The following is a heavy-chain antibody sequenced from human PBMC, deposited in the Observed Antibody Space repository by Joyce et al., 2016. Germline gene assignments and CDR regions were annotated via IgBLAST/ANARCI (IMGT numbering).Heavy chain of an antibody. V-gene: IGHV7-4-1*02. CDR2: IKTQTGNP. Sequence: QVQLVQSGSELTKPGASGKVSCKASGYMFTYYAINWVRQAPGQGLEWMGGIKTQTGNPTYAQGVRRRFGFSLDTSVSTADLQISSLKADDTAVYYCARDFGDGDYWGQGTLVTVSS. D-gene: IGHD4-17*01. CDR3: ARDFGDGDY. J-gene: IGHJ4*02. CDR1: GYMFTYYA.